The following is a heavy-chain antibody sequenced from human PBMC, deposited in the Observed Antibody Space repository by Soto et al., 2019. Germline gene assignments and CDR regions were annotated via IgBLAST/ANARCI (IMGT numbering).Heavy chain of an antibody. D-gene: IGHD2-2*01. CDR1: GFTFSSYG. CDR2: IWYDGSNK. CDR3: ARDPSYCSSTSCPGYGMDV. Sequence: SLRLSCAASGFTFSSYGMHWVRQAPGKGLEWVAVIWYDGSNKYYADSVKGRFTISRDNSKNTLYLQMDSLRAEDTAVYYCARDPSYCSSTSCPGYGMDVWGQGTTVTVSS. J-gene: IGHJ6*02. V-gene: IGHV3-33*01.